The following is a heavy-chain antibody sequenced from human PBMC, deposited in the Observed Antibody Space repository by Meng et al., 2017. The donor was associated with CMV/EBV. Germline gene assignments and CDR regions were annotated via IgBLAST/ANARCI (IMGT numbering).Heavy chain of an antibody. CDR1: GTTFSSYA. D-gene: IGHD3-3*01. Sequence: SLMISCAASGTTFSSYAMHWVRQAPGGGLEWVEVISYDGSNKYYSDSVKGRFTNSRDNSKNTLYLQMNSLGAEDTALYDCARAMVNDFWSGSIVYYYYGMDVWGQGTTVTVSS. CDR2: ISYDGSNK. CDR3: ARAMVNDFWSGSIVYYYYGMDV. J-gene: IGHJ6*02. V-gene: IGHV3-30-3*01.